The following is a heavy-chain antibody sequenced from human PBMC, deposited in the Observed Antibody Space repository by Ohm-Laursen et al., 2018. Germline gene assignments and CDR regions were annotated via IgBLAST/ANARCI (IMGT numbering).Heavy chain of an antibody. V-gene: IGHV4-34*01. CDR3: ARLVVVTPYGMDV. J-gene: IGHJ6*02. Sequence: SDTLSLTCAVSGGSISAYYWTWIRQPPGKGLEWIGEINHGGSANYNPSLKSRVTISVDTSKNQFSLKLSSVTAADTAVYYCARLVVVTPYGMDVWGQGTTVTVSS. CDR1: GGSISAYY. D-gene: IGHD2-2*01. CDR2: INHGGSA.